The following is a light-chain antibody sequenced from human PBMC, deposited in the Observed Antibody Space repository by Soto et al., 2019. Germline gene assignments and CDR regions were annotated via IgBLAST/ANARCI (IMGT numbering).Light chain of an antibody. CDR2: KAS. J-gene: IGKJ4*01. V-gene: IGKV1-5*03. Sequence: DIQMTQSPSTLSASVGDRVTITCRASQSISSWLAWYQQKPGKAPKLLIYKASSLESGVPSRFSGSGSGTEFTLPISSLQPDDFATYYCQQYNSYPHTFGGGTKVEIK. CDR1: QSISSW. CDR3: QQYNSYPHT.